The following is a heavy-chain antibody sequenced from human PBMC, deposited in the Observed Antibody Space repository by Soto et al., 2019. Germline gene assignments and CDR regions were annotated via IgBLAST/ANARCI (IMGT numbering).Heavy chain of an antibody. CDR1: GFTFSSYA. V-gene: IGHV3-23*01. J-gene: IGHJ3*02. D-gene: IGHD2-2*01. Sequence: GSLRLSCAASGFTFSSYAMSWVRQAPGKGLEWVSTISGSGGRTYYADSVKGRFTISRDNSKNTLYLQMNSLRAEDTAVYYCARLYCSSPSCYPVGPFAIRGQRTMVTVSS. CDR2: ISGSGGRT. CDR3: ARLYCSSPSCYPVGPFAI.